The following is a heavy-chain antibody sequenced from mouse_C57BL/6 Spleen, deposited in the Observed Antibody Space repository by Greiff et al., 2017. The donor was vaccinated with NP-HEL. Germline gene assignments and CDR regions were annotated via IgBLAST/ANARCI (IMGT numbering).Heavy chain of an antibody. CDR3: ARDGYDLLYAMDY. D-gene: IGHD2-2*01. Sequence: VKLMESGAELVRPGASVKLSCKASGYTFTDYYINWVKQRPGQGLEWIARIYPGSGNTYYNEKFKGKATLTAEKSSSTAYMQLSSLTSEDSAVYFCARDGYDLLYAMDYWGQGTSVTVSS. J-gene: IGHJ4*01. CDR2: IYPGSGNT. V-gene: IGHV1-76*01. CDR1: GYTFTDYY.